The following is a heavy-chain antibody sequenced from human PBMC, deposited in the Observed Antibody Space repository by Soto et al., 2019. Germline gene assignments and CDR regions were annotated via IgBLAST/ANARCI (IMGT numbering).Heavy chain of an antibody. D-gene: IGHD6-19*01. CDR2: ISSSSSYI. Sequence: GGSLRLSCAASGFTFSSYSMNWVRQAPGKGLEWVSSISSSSSYIYYADSVKGRFTISRDNAKNSLYLQMNSLRAEDTAVYYCARESPLRSGWYVDYYYYMDVWGKGTTVTVSS. J-gene: IGHJ6*03. V-gene: IGHV3-21*01. CDR1: GFTFSSYS. CDR3: ARESPLRSGWYVDYYYYMDV.